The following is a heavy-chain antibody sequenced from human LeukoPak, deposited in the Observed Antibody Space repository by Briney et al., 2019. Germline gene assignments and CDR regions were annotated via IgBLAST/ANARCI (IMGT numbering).Heavy chain of an antibody. CDR1: GFTFSDYY. V-gene: IGHV3-15*01. CDR3: TTYSTGTFGY. J-gene: IGHJ4*02. Sequence: PGGSLRLSCAASGFTFSDYYMSWIREAPGKGLGWVGRIRSKTDAGTTDYAAPVKGRFTISRDDSKNTLYLQMNSLKTEDTAVYYCTTYSTGTFGYWGQGTLVTVSS. CDR2: IRSKTDAGTT. D-gene: IGHD1-1*01.